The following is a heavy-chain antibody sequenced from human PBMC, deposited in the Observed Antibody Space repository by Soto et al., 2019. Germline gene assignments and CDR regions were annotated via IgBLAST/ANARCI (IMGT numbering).Heavy chain of an antibody. CDR2: ISGSGGST. CDR3: AKGWGGATIQPFDY. V-gene: IGHV3-23*01. Sequence: EVQLLESGGGLVQPGGSLRLSCAASGFTFSSYAMSWVRQAPGKGLEWVSAISGSGGSTYYADSVKGRFTISRDNAKNTLYLQMNSLRAEDTAVYYRAKGWGGATIQPFDYWGQGTLVTVSS. J-gene: IGHJ4*02. CDR1: GFTFSSYA. D-gene: IGHD5-12*01.